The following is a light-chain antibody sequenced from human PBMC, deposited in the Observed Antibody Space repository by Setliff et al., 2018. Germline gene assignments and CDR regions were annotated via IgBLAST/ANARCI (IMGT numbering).Light chain of an antibody. CDR2: KNS. Sequence: QSVLTQPPSASGTPGQRVTISCSGSSSNIGSHSVSWYQQLPGTAPKLLIYKNSQRSSGVPDRFSGSKSGTSASLAISGLQSEDEADYYCSSYTTNKWLFGGGTK. V-gene: IGLV1-44*01. J-gene: IGLJ3*02. CDR3: SSYTTNKWL. CDR1: SSNIGSHS.